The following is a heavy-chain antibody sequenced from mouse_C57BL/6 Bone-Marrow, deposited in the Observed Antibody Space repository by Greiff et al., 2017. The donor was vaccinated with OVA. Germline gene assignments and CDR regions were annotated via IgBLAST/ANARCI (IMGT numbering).Heavy chain of an antibody. J-gene: IGHJ1*03. CDR3: ARRGRYFDV. CDR2: INPSTGGT. V-gene: IGHV1-42*01. Sequence: EVQLQQSGPELVKPGASVKISCKASGYSFTGYYMNWVKQSPEKSLEWIGEINPSTGGTTYNQKFKAKATLTVDKSSSTAYMQLKSLTSEDSAVYYCARRGRYFDVWGTGTTVTVSS. D-gene: IGHD3-3*01. CDR1: GYSFTGYY.